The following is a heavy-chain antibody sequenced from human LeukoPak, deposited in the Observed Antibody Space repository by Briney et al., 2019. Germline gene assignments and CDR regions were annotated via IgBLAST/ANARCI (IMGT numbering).Heavy chain of an antibody. D-gene: IGHD2-2*01. Sequence: PGGSLRLSCAASGFTFSSYAMSWVRQAPGKGLEWVSAISGSGGSTYYADSVKGRFTISRDNSKNTLYLQMNSLRAEDTAVHYCAKESFHCSSTSCFYYGMDVWGQGTTVTVSS. CDR2: ISGSGGST. V-gene: IGHV3-23*01. CDR3: AKESFHCSSTSCFYYGMDV. J-gene: IGHJ6*02. CDR1: GFTFSSYA.